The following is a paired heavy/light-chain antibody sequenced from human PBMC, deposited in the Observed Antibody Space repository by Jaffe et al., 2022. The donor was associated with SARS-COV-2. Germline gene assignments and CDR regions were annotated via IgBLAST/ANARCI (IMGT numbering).Heavy chain of an antibody. Sequence: EVQLVESGGGLVQPGGSLRLSCAASGFTFSSYWMSWVRQAPGKGLEWVANIKQDGSEKYYVDSVKGRFTISRDNAKNSLYLQMNSLRAEDTAVYYCAREFSMVRGNYYYYYGMDVWGQGTTVTVSS. D-gene: IGHD3-10*01. CDR2: IKQDGSEK. J-gene: IGHJ6*02. CDR3: AREFSMVRGNYYYYYGMDV. V-gene: IGHV3-7*01. CDR1: GFTFSSYW.
Light chain of an antibody. CDR3: QQSYSTPRA. Sequence: DIQMTQSPSSLSASVGDRVTITCRASQSISSYLNWYQQKPGKAPKLLIYAASSLQSGVPSRFSGSGSGTDFTLTISSLQPEDFATYYCQQSYSTPRAFGGGTKVEIK. CDR2: AAS. CDR1: QSISSY. V-gene: IGKV1-39*01. J-gene: IGKJ4*01.